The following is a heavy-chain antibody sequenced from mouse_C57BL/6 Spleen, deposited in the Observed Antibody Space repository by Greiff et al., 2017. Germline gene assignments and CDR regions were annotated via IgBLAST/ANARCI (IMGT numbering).Heavy chain of an antibody. CDR1: GFTFSSYG. V-gene: IGHV5-6*01. CDR3: ARQGYYRSDFDY. J-gene: IGHJ2*01. D-gene: IGHD2-1*01. Sequence: EVKLVESGGDLVKPGGSLKLSCAASGFTFSSYGMSWVRQTPDKGLEWVATISSGGSYTYYPDSVKGRFTISRDNAKNTLYLQMSSLKSEDTAMYYCARQGYYRSDFDYWGQGTTLTVSS. CDR2: ISSGGSYT.